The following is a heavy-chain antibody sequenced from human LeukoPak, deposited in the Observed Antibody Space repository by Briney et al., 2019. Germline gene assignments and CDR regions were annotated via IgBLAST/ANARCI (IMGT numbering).Heavy chain of an antibody. J-gene: IGHJ5*02. V-gene: IGHV4-34*01. D-gene: IGHD3-22*01. CDR3: ARASSYDSVTRWNPAWFGP. CDR2: NHSGST. CDR1: VVLQWFL. Sequence: PSEPCPSPALLMVVLQWFLLELDPPAPREGPGMDWGINHSGSTNYNPSLKSRVTISIDTSKKQISLRLTSVTAADTAVYFCARASSYDSVTRWNPAWFGPWGRGTLVTVSS.